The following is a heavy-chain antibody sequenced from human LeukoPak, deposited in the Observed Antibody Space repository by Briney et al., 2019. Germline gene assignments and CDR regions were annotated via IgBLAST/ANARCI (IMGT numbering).Heavy chain of an antibody. CDR3: TRVNLRGSQYNWFDP. D-gene: IGHD1-26*01. CDR1: GGTFRSHT. Sequence: GASVKVSCKTSGGTFRSHTFGWVRQAPGQGLEWMGRITPVINSAKYAQKFRDRLTVTADTITVTAYMELSSLTPDDTAVYYCTRVNLRGSQYNWFDPWGQGTRVIVSS. J-gene: IGHJ5*02. V-gene: IGHV1-69*08. CDR2: ITPVINSA.